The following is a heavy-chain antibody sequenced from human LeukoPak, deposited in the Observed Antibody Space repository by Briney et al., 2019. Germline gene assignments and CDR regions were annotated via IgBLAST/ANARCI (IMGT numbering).Heavy chain of an antibody. V-gene: IGHV3-23*01. CDR1: GFTFSSYA. J-gene: IGHJ1*01. CDR2: ISGSGGSA. CDR3: AKDYSSGWYPEYFQH. D-gene: IGHD6-19*01. Sequence: PGGSLRLSCAASGFTFSSYAMSWVRQAPGKGLEWVSGISGSGGSAYYADSVKGRFTISRDNSKNTLYLQMNSLRAEDTAVYYCAKDYSSGWYPEYFQHWGQGTLVTVSS.